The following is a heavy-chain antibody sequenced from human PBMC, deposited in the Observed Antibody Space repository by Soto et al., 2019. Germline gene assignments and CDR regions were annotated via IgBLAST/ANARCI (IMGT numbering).Heavy chain of an antibody. J-gene: IGHJ6*03. V-gene: IGHV5-51*01. CDR2: IDPGDSGT. CDR3: ARHGDCSGGSCYSRYYYMDV. Sequence: GESLKISCKGSGSSFTSYWIGWVRQMPGKGLEWMGIIDPGDSGTRYSPSFQGQVTISADKSISTAYLQWSSRQASDTAMYYCARHGDCSGGSCYSRYYYMDVWGKGTTVTVSS. D-gene: IGHD2-15*01. CDR1: GSSFTSYW.